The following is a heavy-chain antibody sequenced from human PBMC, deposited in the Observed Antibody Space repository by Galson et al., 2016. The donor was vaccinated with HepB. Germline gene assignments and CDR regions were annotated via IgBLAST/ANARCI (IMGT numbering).Heavy chain of an antibody. CDR3: VSLRGSADYYYYGMDV. CDR2: ISHTGST. CDR1: GVSLSDYY. V-gene: IGHV4-34*01. Sequence: ETLSLTCAVNGVSLSDYYWSWIRQSPGRGLEWIGEISHTGSTNYNPSLKSRVTISVDTSMNHFSLTLRSLTAADTAVYYCVSLRGSADYYYYGMDVWGQGTTVTVSS. J-gene: IGHJ6*02. D-gene: IGHD3-10*01.